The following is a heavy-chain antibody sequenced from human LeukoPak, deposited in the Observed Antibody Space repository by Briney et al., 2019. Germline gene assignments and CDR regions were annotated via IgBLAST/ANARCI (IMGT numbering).Heavy chain of an antibody. CDR3: ARHERTAYVDY. V-gene: IGHV3-23*01. CDR1: GFTFSTYA. J-gene: IGHJ4*02. Sequence: GGSLRLSCAASGFTFSTYAMSCVRQAPGKGLEWVSTISGSGSSTYYADSVRGRFTIYRDNPKNTLYLQMNSLRAEDTALYYCARHERTAYVDYWGRGTLFTVSS. CDR2: ISGSGSST. D-gene: IGHD3-16*01.